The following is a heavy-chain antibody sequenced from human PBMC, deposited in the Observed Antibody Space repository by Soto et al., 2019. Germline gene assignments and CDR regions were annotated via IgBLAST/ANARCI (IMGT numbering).Heavy chain of an antibody. CDR1: GVTLNIYV. D-gene: IGHD4-4*01. Sequence: GCSLRLACAASGVTLNIYVVCWVLQAPGKGLEWVSAISGSGGSTYYADSVKGRFTISRDNSKNTLYLQMNSLRAEDTVVYYCAKDAGSNPGYYYYYGMDVWGQGTTVTVSS. CDR3: AKDAGSNPGYYYYYGMDV. J-gene: IGHJ6*02. V-gene: IGHV3-23*01. CDR2: ISGSGGST.